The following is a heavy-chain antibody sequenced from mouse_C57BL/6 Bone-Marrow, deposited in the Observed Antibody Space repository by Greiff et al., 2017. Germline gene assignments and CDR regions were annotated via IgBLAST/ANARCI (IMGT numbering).Heavy chain of an antibody. CDR3: ARTSTVVAPCWYFDV. Sequence: VQLQQSGPELVKPGASVKISCKASGYSFTGYYMHWVKQSHGNILDWIGYIYPYNGVSSYNQKFKGKATLTADKSSSTAYMELRSLTSEDSAVSDCARTSTVVAPCWYFDVWGTGTTVTVSS. CDR2: IYPYNGVS. J-gene: IGHJ1*03. D-gene: IGHD1-1*01. CDR1: GYSFTGYY. V-gene: IGHV1-31*01.